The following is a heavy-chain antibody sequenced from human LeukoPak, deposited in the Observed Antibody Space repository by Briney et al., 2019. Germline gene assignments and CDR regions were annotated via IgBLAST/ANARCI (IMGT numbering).Heavy chain of an antibody. V-gene: IGHV4-34*01. CDR3: ARDGSSSVGFDY. Sequence: PSETLSLTCAVYGGSFSGYYWSWIRQPPGKGLEWIGEINRSGSTNYNPSLKSRVTISVDTSKNQFSLKLSSVTAADTAVYYCARDGSSSVGFDYWGQGTLVTVSS. CDR2: INRSGST. D-gene: IGHD6-6*01. J-gene: IGHJ4*02. CDR1: GGSFSGYY.